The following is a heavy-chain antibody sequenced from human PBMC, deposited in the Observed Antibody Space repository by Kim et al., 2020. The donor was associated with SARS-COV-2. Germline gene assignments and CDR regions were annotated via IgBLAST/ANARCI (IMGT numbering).Heavy chain of an antibody. Sequence: ASVKVSCKVSGYTLTELSMHWVRQAPGKGLEWMGGFDPEHGETIYAQKFQGRVTMTEDTSTDTAYMELSSLRSEDTAVYYCATDGGLRWGLGVWGQGTTVTVSS. CDR2: FDPEHGET. V-gene: IGHV1-24*01. CDR3: ATDGGLRWGLGV. CDR1: GYTLTELS. D-gene: IGHD3-3*01. J-gene: IGHJ6*02.